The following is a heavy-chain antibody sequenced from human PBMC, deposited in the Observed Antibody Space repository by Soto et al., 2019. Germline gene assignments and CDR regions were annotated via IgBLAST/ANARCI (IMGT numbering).Heavy chain of an antibody. CDR3: ARGYGSGPNWFDP. J-gene: IGHJ5*02. D-gene: IGHD3-10*01. Sequence: QVQLQESGPGLVKPSETLSLTCTVSGGSISSYYWSWIRQPPGKGLEWIGYIYYSGSTNYNPSLKSRVTISVDTSKNQFSLKPSSVTAADTAVYYCARGYGSGPNWFDPWGQGTLVTVSS. V-gene: IGHV4-59*01. CDR1: GGSISSYY. CDR2: IYYSGST.